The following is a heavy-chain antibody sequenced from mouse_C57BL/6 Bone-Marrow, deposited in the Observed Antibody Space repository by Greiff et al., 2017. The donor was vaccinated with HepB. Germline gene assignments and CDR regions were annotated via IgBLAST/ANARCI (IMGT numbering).Heavy chain of an antibody. V-gene: IGHV1-18*01. CDR2: INPNNGGT. J-gene: IGHJ4*01. CDR3: ARSMRELLAMDY. D-gene: IGHD1-1*01. CDR1: GYTFTDYN. Sequence: EVHLVESGPELVKPGASVKIPCKASGYTFTDYNMDWVKQSHGKSLEWIGDINPNNGGTIYNQKFKGKATLTVDKSSSTAYMELRSLTSEDTAVYYCARSMRELLAMDYWGQGTSVTVSS.